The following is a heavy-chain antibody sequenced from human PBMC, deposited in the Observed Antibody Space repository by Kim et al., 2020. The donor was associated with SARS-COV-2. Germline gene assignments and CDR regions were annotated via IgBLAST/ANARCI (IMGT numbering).Heavy chain of an antibody. D-gene: IGHD2-15*01. CDR1: GGTFRTYG. CDR3: ARQYFSGGSCRNDFGC. V-gene: IGHV1-69*13. J-gene: IGHJ4*01. Sequence: SVKVSCKASGGTFRTYGLSWVRQAPGQGLEWMGRIIPMFGTTTYAQKFQGRVTITADESTSTLYMELSSLRSEDTALYYCARQYFSGGSCRNDFGCWGPGTLVTVSA. CDR2: IIPMFGTT.